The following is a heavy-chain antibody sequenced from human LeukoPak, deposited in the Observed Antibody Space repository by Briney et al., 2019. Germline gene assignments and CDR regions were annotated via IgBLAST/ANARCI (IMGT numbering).Heavy chain of an antibody. V-gene: IGHV3-53*01. J-gene: IGHJ4*02. CDR2: IYSGGST. CDR3: ARDTVGFDY. Sequence: GGSLRLSCAAPGFTVTSNYMSWVRAAPGKGLEWVSVIYSGGSTYYADSVKGRFTISRDNSKITLYLQMNSLRAEDMAVYYCARDTVGFDYWGQGTLVTVSS. CDR1: GFTVTSNY.